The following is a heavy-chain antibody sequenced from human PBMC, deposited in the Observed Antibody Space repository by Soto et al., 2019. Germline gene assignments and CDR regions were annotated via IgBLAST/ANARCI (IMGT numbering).Heavy chain of an antibody. V-gene: IGHV5-51*03. D-gene: IGHD2-21*01. CDR1: GYSFPKYY. CDR2: IYPDDSDT. Sequence: EVRLVQSGAEVKQPGESLKISCKGSGYSFPKYYIGWVRQMPGKDLEWMAIIYPDDSDTRYSPSFQGQVTISADKSISTXXLQWSXLXASDXXMYXXVRMGFSGDXYLSYYYYGMDVWGQGTTVTVSS. J-gene: IGHJ6*02. CDR3: VRMGFSGDXYLSYYYYGMDV.